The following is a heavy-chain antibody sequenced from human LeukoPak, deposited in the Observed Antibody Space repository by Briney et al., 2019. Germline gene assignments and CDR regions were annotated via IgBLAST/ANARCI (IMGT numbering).Heavy chain of an antibody. V-gene: IGHV1-2*02. J-gene: IGHJ4*02. CDR2: INPNSGGT. D-gene: IGHD3-22*01. CDR3: ARVMGTADDSSGYGVLGY. Sequence: GASVKVSCKASGYTFTGYYMHWVRQAPGQGLEWMGWINPNSGGTNYAQKFQGRVTMTRDTSISTAYMELSRLRSDDTAVYYCARVMGTADDSSGYGVLGYWGQGTLVTVSS. CDR1: GYTFTGYY.